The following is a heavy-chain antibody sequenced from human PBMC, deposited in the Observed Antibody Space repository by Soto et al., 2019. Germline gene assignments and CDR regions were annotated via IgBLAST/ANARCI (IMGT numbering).Heavy chain of an antibody. CDR1: GGSFSGYY. Sequence: QVQLQQWGAGLLKPSETLSLTCAVYGGSFSGYYWSWIRQPPGKGLEWIGEINHSASTNYNPSLKSRVTISVDTSKNQFSLKLSSVTAADTAVYYCARDLPKGSQKDTDSWGQGTLVTVSS. D-gene: IGHD5-18*01. CDR3: ARDLPKGSQKDTDS. V-gene: IGHV4-34*01. CDR2: INHSAST. J-gene: IGHJ4*02.